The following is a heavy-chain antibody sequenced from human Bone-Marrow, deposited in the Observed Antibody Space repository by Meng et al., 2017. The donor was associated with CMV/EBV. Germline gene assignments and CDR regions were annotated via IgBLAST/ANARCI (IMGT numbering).Heavy chain of an antibody. J-gene: IGHJ3*02. CDR2: ISSSSSYI. CDR1: AFSFSDYY. V-gene: IGHV3-21*01. CDR3: ARKVVPAAIRRGADAFDI. Sequence: GESLKISCAASAFSFSDYYMNWVRQAPGKGLEWVSSISSSSSYIYYADSVKGRFTISRDNAKNSLYLQMNSLRAEDTAVYYCARKVVPAAIRRGADAFDIWGQGTMVTVSS. D-gene: IGHD2-2*02.